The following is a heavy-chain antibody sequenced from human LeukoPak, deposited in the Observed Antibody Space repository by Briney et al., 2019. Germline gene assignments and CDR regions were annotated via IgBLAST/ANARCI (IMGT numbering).Heavy chain of an antibody. CDR2: ISSSSSTI. CDR1: GFTFSSYS. J-gene: IGHJ4*02. V-gene: IGHV3-48*01. CDR3: AKICEPDEKGHDY. D-gene: IGHD2-2*01. Sequence: QTGGSLRLSCAASGFTFSSYSMNWVRQAPGKGLEWVSYISSSSSTIYYADSVKGRFTISRDNAKNSLYLQMNSLRAEDTAVYYCAKICEPDEKGHDYWGQGTLVTVSS.